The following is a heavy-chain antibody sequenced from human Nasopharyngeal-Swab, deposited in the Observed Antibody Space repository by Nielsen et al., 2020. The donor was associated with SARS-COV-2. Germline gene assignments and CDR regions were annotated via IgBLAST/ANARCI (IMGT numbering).Heavy chain of an antibody. CDR2: INTNTGNP. V-gene: IGHV7-4-1*02. J-gene: IGHJ6*02. CDR3: ARGGVAGTGYGMDV. D-gene: IGHD6-19*01. Sequence: WVRQAPGQGLEWMEWINTNTGNPTYAQGFTGRFVFSLDTSVSTAYLQISSLKAEDTAVYYCARGGVAGTGYGMDVWGQGTTVTVSS.